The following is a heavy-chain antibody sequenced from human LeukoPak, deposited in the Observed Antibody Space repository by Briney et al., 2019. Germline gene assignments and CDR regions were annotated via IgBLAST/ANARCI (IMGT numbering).Heavy chain of an antibody. D-gene: IGHD4-17*01. CDR3: ARDGYGDYGYFDY. Sequence: ASVKVSCKASGYTFTGYYMHWVRQAPGQGLEWMGWINPNSGGTNYAQKFQGRVTMTRDTSISTAYMELSRLRSDDTAVYYCARDGYGDYGYFDYWGQGTLVTVSS. J-gene: IGHJ4*02. V-gene: IGHV1-2*02. CDR2: INPNSGGT. CDR1: GYTFTGYY.